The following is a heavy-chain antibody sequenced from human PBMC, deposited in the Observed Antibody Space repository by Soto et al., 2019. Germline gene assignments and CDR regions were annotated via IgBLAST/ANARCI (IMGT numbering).Heavy chain of an antibody. J-gene: IGHJ3*02. Sequence: LSLSCAPSGFTFSDYYLSWIRQAPGKGLEWVSYISSSGSTIYYADSVKGRFTITRDNAKNSLYLQMNSLRAEDTAVYYCARAMGTANAFDIWGQGTMATVSS. D-gene: IGHD7-27*01. CDR1: GFTFSDYY. CDR2: ISSSGSTI. V-gene: IGHV3-11*01. CDR3: ARAMGTANAFDI.